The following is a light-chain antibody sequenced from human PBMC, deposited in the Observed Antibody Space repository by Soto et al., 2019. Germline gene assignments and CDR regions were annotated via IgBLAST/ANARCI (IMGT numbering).Light chain of an antibody. J-gene: IGLJ2*01. CDR2: GST. V-gene: IGLV1-40*01. CDR3: QSYDNSLNTVL. CDR1: SSNIGATYD. Sequence: QPVLTQPPSVSGAPGQRVTISCAGSSSNIGATYDVHWYQQLPGTAPKLLIYGSTNRPSGVPDRFSGSKSGASASLAITGLQAEEEAHYYCQSYDNSLNTVLFGGGTKVTVL.